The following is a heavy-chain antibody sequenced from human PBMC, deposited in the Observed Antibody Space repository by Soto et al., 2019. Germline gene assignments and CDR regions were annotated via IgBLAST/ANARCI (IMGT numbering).Heavy chain of an antibody. D-gene: IGHD3-22*01. CDR2: IYYSGST. CDR1: GGSISSGGYY. V-gene: IGHV4-31*03. J-gene: IGHJ4*02. CDR3: ARGDSGYYDSSGYYSY. Sequence: QVQLQESGPGLVKPSQTLSLTCTVSGGSISSGGYYWSWIRQHPGKGLEWIGYIYYSGSTYYHPSLHSRVTISVDTSKNQFSLKLSSVTAADTAVYYCARGDSGYYDSSGYYSYWGQGTLVTVSS.